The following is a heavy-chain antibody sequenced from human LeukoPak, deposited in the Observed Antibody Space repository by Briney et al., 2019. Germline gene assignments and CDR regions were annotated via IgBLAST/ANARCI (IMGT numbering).Heavy chain of an antibody. J-gene: IGHJ4*02. CDR1: GFTFSRYS. V-gene: IGHV3-21*04. D-gene: IGHD2-2*01. CDR3: AKGDCSSTSCHFDY. CDR2: ISISSNYI. Sequence: GGSLRLSCAASGFTFSRYSMNWVRQAPGKGLEWVSSISISSNYIYYTDSVKGRFTISRDNAKNSLYLQMNSLRAEDMALYYCAKGDCSSTSCHFDYWGQGTLVTVSS.